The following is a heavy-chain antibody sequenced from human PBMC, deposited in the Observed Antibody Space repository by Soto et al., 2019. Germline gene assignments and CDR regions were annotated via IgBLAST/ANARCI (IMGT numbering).Heavy chain of an antibody. CDR2: IYQSGST. Sequence: QLQLQESGPGLVKPSETLSLTCIVSGDSISSRSYYWGWIRQAPGKGLEWIGNIYQSGSTDYNSSLKSRVTISIDTSKNLFSPNVDSVAASDTAVYFCARHSGYSYGLDNWGQGILVAVSS. V-gene: IGHV4-39*01. CDR3: ARHSGYSYGLDN. CDR1: GDSISSRSYY. J-gene: IGHJ4*02. D-gene: IGHD5-18*01.